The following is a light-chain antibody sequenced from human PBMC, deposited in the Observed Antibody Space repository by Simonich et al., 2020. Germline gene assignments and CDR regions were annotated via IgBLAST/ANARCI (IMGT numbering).Light chain of an antibody. CDR1: RSNIGNNY. CDR2: DNN. V-gene: IGLV1-51*01. J-gene: IGLJ3*02. Sequence: QSVLTQPPSLSAAPGQMVTISCSGSRSNIGNNYVSCYQQLPGTAPKILIYDNNNRPTGIPDRFSGFKAGTSATLGISGLQTGDEADYYCGTWDSSLSAVVFGGGTKLTVL. CDR3: GTWDSSLSAVV.